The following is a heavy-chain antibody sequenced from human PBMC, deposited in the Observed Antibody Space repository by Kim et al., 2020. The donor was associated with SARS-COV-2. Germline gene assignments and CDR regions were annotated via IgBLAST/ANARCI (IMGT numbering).Heavy chain of an antibody. CDR2: ISYDGSNK. J-gene: IGHJ4*02. Sequence: GGSLRLSCAASGFTFSNYGMHWVRHAPGKGLEWVAVISYDGSNKYYADSVKGRFTISRDNSKNTLYLQMNSLRTEDTAIYYCAKSRVSSSGSSDYWGQGTLVSVSS. CDR1: GFTFSNYG. D-gene: IGHD3-22*01. CDR3: AKSRVSSSGSSDY. V-gene: IGHV3-30*18.